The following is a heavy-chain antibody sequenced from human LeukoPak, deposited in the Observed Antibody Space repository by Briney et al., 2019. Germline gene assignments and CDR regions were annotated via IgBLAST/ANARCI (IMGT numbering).Heavy chain of an antibody. V-gene: IGHV3-23*01. CDR1: GFTFSSYA. CDR3: AKVLRYFDWLSSFDY. CDR2: IGGSGGST. J-gene: IGHJ4*02. Sequence: PGGSLRLSCAASGFTFSSYAMSWVRQAPGKGLEWVSAIGGSGGSTYYADSVKGRFTISRDNSKNTLYLQMNSLRAEDTAVYYCAKVLRYFDWLSSFDYWGQGTLVTVSS. D-gene: IGHD3-9*01.